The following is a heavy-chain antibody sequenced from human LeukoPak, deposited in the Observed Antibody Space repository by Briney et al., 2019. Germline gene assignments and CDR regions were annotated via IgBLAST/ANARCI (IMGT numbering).Heavy chain of an antibody. CDR2: ISGSGVNT. CDR1: GFTFSSHT. CDR3: AKDRVYRADYYYYMDV. J-gene: IGHJ6*03. V-gene: IGHV3-23*01. D-gene: IGHD1-26*01. Sequence: GGSLRLSCAASGFTFSSHTMSWVRQAPGKGLEWVSGISGSGVNTYYANSVKGRFTISRDKFMNTLYLQMISLKTEDTAVYYCAKDRVYRADYYYYMDVWGKGTTVTVSS.